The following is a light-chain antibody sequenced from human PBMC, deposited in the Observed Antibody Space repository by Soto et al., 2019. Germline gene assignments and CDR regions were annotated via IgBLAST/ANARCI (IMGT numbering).Light chain of an antibody. CDR3: QQYNSWPLT. V-gene: IGKV3-20*01. CDR2: AAS. J-gene: IGKJ4*01. CDR1: RSFASSY. Sequence: EIVLTQSPVTLSLSPGERATLSCRASRSFASSYLGWYQQKPGQAPRLLIYAASTRATGIPDRFSGSGSATDFTLTISRLEPEDFAVYYCQQYNSWPLTFGGGTKVEIK.